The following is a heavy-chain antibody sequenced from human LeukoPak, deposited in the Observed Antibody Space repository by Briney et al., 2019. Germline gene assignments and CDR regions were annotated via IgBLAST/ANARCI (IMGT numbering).Heavy chain of an antibody. V-gene: IGHV4-39*01. Sequence: SETLSLTCTVSGGSISSSSYYWGWIRQPPGKGLEWIGEISHSGSTNYNPSLKSRVTISVDTSKNQFSLKLSSVTAADTAVYYCARHAWIQLWLFSWFDPWGQGTLVTVSS. D-gene: IGHD5-18*01. CDR1: GGSISSSSYY. CDR3: ARHAWIQLWLFSWFDP. J-gene: IGHJ5*02. CDR2: ISHSGST.